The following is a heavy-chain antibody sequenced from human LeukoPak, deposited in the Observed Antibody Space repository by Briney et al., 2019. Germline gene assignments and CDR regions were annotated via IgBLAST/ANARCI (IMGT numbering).Heavy chain of an antibody. CDR3: AKGGEGDGYNTNHFDY. Sequence: TGGSLRLSCAASGFTFSIYAMSWVRQAPGKGLEWVSAISGSGGSTYYADSVKGRFTISRDNSKNTLYLQMNSLRAEDTAVYYCAKGGEGDGYNTNHFDYWGQGTLVTVSS. D-gene: IGHD5-24*01. J-gene: IGHJ4*02. V-gene: IGHV3-23*01. CDR2: ISGSGGST. CDR1: GFTFSIYA.